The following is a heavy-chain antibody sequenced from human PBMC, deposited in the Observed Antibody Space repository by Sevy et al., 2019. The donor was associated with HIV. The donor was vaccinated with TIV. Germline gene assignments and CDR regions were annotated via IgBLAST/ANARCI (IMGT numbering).Heavy chain of an antibody. Sequence: GESLKISCKGSGYSFTSYWIDWVRQMPGKGLEWMGIIYPGDSDTRYSPSFQGQVTISADRSISTAYLQWSSRKASDTAMYYCARRLYDGSGYPDYWGQGTLVTVSS. CDR1: GYSFTSYW. J-gene: IGHJ4*02. CDR2: IYPGDSDT. CDR3: ARRLYDGSGYPDY. D-gene: IGHD3-22*01. V-gene: IGHV5-51*01.